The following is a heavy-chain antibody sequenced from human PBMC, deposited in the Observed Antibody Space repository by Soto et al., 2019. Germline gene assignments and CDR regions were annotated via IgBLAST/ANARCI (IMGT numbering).Heavy chain of an antibody. D-gene: IGHD3-22*01. V-gene: IGHV1-18*01. Sequence: GASVKVSCKASGYKFSSYGITWVRQAPGQGLERLGWISTFNGKTIYAQNLQDRVTMTIDASTSAAYLELRSLRSDDTALYYCARVNEGVYYDSRGYFDYWGQGTLVTVS. CDR3: ARVNEGVYYDSRGYFDY. J-gene: IGHJ4*02. CDR2: ISTFNGKT. CDR1: GYKFSSYG.